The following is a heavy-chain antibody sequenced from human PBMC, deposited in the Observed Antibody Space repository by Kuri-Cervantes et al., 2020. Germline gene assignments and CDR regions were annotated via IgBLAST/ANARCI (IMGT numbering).Heavy chain of an antibody. CDR1: GYTFTSYG. J-gene: IGHJ4*02. CDR3: ARSLYYYGSGSPRLADY. D-gene: IGHD3-10*01. CDR2: ISAYNGNT. V-gene: IGHV1-18*01. Sequence: ASVKVSCKASGYTFTSYGISWVRQAPGQGLEWMGWISAYNGNTNYAQKLQGRVTMITDTSTSTAYMELRSLRSDDTAVYYCARSLYYYGSGSPRLADYWGQGTLVTVSS.